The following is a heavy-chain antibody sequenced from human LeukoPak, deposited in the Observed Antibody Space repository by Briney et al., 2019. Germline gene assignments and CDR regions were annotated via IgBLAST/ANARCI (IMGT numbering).Heavy chain of an antibody. Sequence: HPGGSLRLSCSASGFTFSSYAMHWVRQAPGKGLEWVSAISGSGGSTYYADSVKGRFTISRDNSKNTLYLQMNSLRAEDTAVYYCAKVTVPTTVTTEFDYWGQGTLVTVSS. J-gene: IGHJ4*02. D-gene: IGHD4-11*01. CDR3: AKVTVPTTVTTEFDY. CDR1: GFTFSSYA. CDR2: ISGSGGST. V-gene: IGHV3-23*01.